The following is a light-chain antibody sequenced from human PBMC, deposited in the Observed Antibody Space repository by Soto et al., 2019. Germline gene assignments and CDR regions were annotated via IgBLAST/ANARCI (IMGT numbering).Light chain of an antibody. J-gene: IGKJ1*01. CDR1: QSIGSW. CDR2: STS. V-gene: IGKV1-5*03. Sequence: DIQMTQSPSTLSASVGDRVAITCRASQSIGSWLAWYQQKPGKAPKLLISSTSRLESGVTPRFSGSGSGTEFTLTISSLQPDDSATYYCQQYKRYSWTFGRGTKVEIK. CDR3: QQYKRYSWT.